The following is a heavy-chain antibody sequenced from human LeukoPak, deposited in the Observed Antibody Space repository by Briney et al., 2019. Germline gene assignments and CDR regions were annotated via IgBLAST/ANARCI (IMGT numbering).Heavy chain of an antibody. CDR2: MNPNSGNT. CDR3: AIRYGSGEKYYYYYYMDV. J-gene: IGHJ6*03. CDR1: GYTFTSYD. D-gene: IGHD3-10*01. V-gene: IGHV1-8*01. Sequence: ASVKSSCKASGYTFTSYDINWVRQATGHGLEWRGWMNPNSGNTGYAQKFQGRVTMTRNTSISTAYMELSSLRSEDTAVYYCAIRYGSGEKYYYYYYMDVWGKGTTVTASS.